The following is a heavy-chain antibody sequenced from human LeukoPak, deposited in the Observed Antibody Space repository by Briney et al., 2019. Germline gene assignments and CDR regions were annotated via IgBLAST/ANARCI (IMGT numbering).Heavy chain of an antibody. CDR3: AKGPGITIFGVVID. CDR1: GFTFSSYS. V-gene: IGHV3-9*01. Sequence: GGSLRLSCAASGFTFSSYSMNWVRQAPGKGLEWVSGISWNSGSIGYADSVKGRFTISRDNAKNSLYLQMNSLRAEDTALYYCAKGPGITIFGVVIDWGQGTLVTVSS. J-gene: IGHJ4*02. CDR2: ISWNSGSI. D-gene: IGHD3-3*01.